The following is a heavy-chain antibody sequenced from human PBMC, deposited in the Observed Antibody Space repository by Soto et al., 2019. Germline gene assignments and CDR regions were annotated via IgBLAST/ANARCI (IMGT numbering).Heavy chain of an antibody. CDR2: INPSGGST. CDR3: ARGGYYDFWSGYYNYYYYMDV. Sequence: ASVKVSCKASGYTFTSYYMHWVRQAPGQGLEWMGIINPSGGSTSYAQKFQGRVTMTRDTSTSTVYMELRSLRSEDTAVYYCARGGYYDFWSGYYNYYYYMDVWGKGTTVTVSS. D-gene: IGHD3-3*01. V-gene: IGHV1-46*03. CDR1: GYTFTSYY. J-gene: IGHJ6*03.